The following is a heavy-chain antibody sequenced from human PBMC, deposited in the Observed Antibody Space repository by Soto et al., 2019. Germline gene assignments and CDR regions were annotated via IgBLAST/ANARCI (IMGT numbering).Heavy chain of an antibody. CDR1: GFTVSGSD. D-gene: IGHD3-16*02. J-gene: IGHJ4*02. Sequence: EVQLVETGGGLIQPGGSLRLSCAGSGFTVSGSDMTWVRQAPGKGLEWISIIYTGDSTYYADSVKGRFTISRDISKNTLSFLMNCLRVEDTAVYYCATVGGYGNTWGSFRFEYWGQGTLVTVAS. CDR2: IYTGDST. V-gene: IGHV3-53*02. CDR3: ATVGGYGNTWGSFRFEY.